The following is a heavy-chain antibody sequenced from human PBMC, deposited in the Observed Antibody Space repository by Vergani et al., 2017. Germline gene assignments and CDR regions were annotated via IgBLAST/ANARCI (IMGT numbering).Heavy chain of an antibody. V-gene: IGHV4-61*02. Sequence: QVQLQESGPGLLKPSQTLSLTCSVAGDSISSGNYYWNWIRQPAGKGLEWMGRIYTSGSTNYNPSLKSRVTMSVDTSKNQFSLKLSSVTAADTAVYYCARVGLLRFAPYYMDVWGKGTTVTVSS. D-gene: IGHD3-3*01. CDR3: ARVGLLRFAPYYMDV. CDR1: GDSISSGNYY. CDR2: IYTSGST. J-gene: IGHJ6*03.